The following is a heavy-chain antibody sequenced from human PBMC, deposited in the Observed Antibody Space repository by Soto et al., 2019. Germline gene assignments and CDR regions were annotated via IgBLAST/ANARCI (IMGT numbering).Heavy chain of an antibody. CDR1: GDSFSSNSAA. CDR2: TYYRSKWYN. V-gene: IGHV6-1*01. Sequence: PSQTLSLTCAISGDSFSSNSAALNWIRQSPSRGLEWLGRTYYRSKWYNDYAVSVKSRITINPDTSKNQFSLQLNSVTPEDTAVYYCARAPIAAAGPHFDYWGQGTLVTVSS. D-gene: IGHD6-13*01. J-gene: IGHJ4*02. CDR3: ARAPIAAAGPHFDY.